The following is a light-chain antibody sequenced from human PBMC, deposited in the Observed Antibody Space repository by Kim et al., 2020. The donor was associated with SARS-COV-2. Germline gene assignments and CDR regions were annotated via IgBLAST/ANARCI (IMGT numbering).Light chain of an antibody. CDR1: QSVSSSY. J-gene: IGKJ2*01. CDR2: GAS. V-gene: IGKV3-20*01. CDR3: QQYGSS. Sequence: TLSLPPGERATLSCRASQSVSSSYLAWYQQKPGQAPRLLIYGASSRATGITDRFSGSGSGTDFSLTISRLEPEDFAVYYCQQYGSSFGQGTKLEI.